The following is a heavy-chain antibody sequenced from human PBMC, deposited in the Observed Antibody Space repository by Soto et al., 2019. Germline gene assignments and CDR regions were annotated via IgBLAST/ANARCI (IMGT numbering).Heavy chain of an antibody. CDR2: ITRSSSYR. CDR3: ARDDGWLILDY. V-gene: IGHV3-21*06. J-gene: IGHJ4*02. D-gene: IGHD6-19*01. CDR1: GFAFNTYS. Sequence: EVQLVESGGGPVKPGGSLRLSCAASGFAFNTYSMNCVRQAPGKGLEWVAFITRSSSYRYYADSVRGRFTLSRDNAKNSLYLHMNSLRAEDTAIYYCARDDGWLILDYWGQGTLVTVSS.